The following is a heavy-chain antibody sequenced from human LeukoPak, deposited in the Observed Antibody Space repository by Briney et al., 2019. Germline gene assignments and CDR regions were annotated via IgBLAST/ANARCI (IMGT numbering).Heavy chain of an antibody. CDR2: ISWNSGSI. CDR3: AKVQDCSSTSCYSTYYYGMDV. Sequence: GGSLRLSCAASGFTFDDYAMHWVRQAPGKGLEWVSGISWNSGSIGYADSVKGRFTISRDNAKNSLYLQMNSLRAEDTALYYCAKVQDCSSTSCYSTYYYGMDVWGQRTTVTVSS. V-gene: IGHV3-9*01. D-gene: IGHD2-2*01. CDR1: GFTFDDYA. J-gene: IGHJ6*02.